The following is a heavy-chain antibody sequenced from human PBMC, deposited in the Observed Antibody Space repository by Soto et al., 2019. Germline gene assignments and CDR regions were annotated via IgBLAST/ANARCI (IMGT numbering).Heavy chain of an antibody. Sequence: ASVKVSCKASGYTFTSYDINWVRQATGQGLEWMGWMNPNSGNTGYAQKFQGRVTMTRNTSISTAYMELSSLRSEDTAVYYCARGRYSGSYYDYYYGMDVWGQWTTVTVSS. V-gene: IGHV1-8*01. CDR1: GYTFTSYD. D-gene: IGHD1-26*01. J-gene: IGHJ6*02. CDR3: ARGRYSGSYYDYYYGMDV. CDR2: MNPNSGNT.